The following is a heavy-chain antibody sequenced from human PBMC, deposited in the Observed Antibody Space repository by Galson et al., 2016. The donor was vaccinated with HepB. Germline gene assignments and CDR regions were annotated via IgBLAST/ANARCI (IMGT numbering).Heavy chain of an antibody. J-gene: IGHJ4*02. CDR1: GFSVSSSY. D-gene: IGHD6-19*01. CDR3: ARASYDAAVAEFDY. CDR2: IYNAGAA. V-gene: IGHV3-53*01. Sequence: SLRLSCAGSGFSVSSSYMSWVRQAPGKGLEWVSVIYNAGAAYYADPVKGRFTISTDSSKNTLYLQMNNLRAEDTAVYYCARASYDAAVAEFDYWGQGTLVTVSS.